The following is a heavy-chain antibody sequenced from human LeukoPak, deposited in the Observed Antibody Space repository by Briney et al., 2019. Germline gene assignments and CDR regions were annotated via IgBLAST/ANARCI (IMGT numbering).Heavy chain of an antibody. Sequence: GGSLRLSCAASGFTFSSYSMSWVRQAPGKGLEWVSSISSSSSYIYYADSVKGRFTISRDNAKNSLYLQMNSLRAEDTAVFYCARDDDQLGFDYWGQGTLVTVSS. CDR3: ARDDDQLGFDY. CDR1: GFTFSSYS. J-gene: IGHJ4*02. CDR2: ISSSSSYI. V-gene: IGHV3-21*01. D-gene: IGHD1-1*01.